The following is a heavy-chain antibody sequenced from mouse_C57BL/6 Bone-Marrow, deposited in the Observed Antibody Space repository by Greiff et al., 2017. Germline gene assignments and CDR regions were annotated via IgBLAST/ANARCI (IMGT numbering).Heavy chain of an antibody. CDR1: GFTFSDYY. J-gene: IGHJ4*01. D-gene: IGHD1-1*01. CDR2: INYDGSST. Sequence: EVMLVESEGGLVQPGSSMKLSCTASGFTFSDYYMAWVRQVPEKGLEWVANINYDGSSTYYLDSLKSRFIISSDNAKNILYLQMSSLKSEDTATYYCARGDYYGSSCAMDYWGQGTSVTVSS. V-gene: IGHV5-16*01. CDR3: ARGDYYGSSCAMDY.